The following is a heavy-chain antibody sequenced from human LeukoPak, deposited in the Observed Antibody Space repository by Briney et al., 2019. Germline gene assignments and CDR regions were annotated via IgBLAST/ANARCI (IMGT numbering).Heavy chain of an antibody. Sequence: PGGSLRLSCAASGLTFAGYDMSWVRQAPGKGLEWVSTISASGDNTYYAGSVKGRFTISRDNSKNTLYLQMDSLRAEDTAVYYCARDSGVAFDYWGQGTLVTVSS. J-gene: IGHJ4*02. CDR1: GLTFAGYD. CDR2: ISASGDNT. CDR3: ARDSGVAFDY. D-gene: IGHD1-26*01. V-gene: IGHV3-23*01.